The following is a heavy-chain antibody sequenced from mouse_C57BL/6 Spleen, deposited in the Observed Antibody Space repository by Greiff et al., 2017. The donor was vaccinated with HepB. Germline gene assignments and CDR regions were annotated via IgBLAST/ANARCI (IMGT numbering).Heavy chain of an antibody. CDR3: ARGQLRPHFDY. Sequence: EVQLQQSGPELVKPGASVKISCKASGYTFTDYYMNWVKQSHGKSLEWIGDINPNNGGTSYNQKFKGKATLTVDKSSSTAYMELRSLTSEDSAVYYCARGQLRPHFDYWGQGTTLTVSS. D-gene: IGHD3-2*02. V-gene: IGHV1-26*01. J-gene: IGHJ2*01. CDR2: INPNNGGT. CDR1: GYTFTDYY.